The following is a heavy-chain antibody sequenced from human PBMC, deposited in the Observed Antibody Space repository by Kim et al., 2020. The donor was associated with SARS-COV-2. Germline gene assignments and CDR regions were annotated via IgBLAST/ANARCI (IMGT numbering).Heavy chain of an antibody. CDR1: GDSVSSRYY. CDR3: ARSPIFGATKGSFDY. V-gene: IGHV4-38-2*01. Sequence: SETLSLTCGVSGDSVSSRYYWGWIRRPPGKGLEWIDNIYSSGSTYYNPSLQSRVTMSVDTSRNQFSLSLRSVTAADTAVYFCARSPIFGATKGSFDYWGRGTLVTVSS. D-gene: IGHD3-3*02. J-gene: IGHJ4*02. CDR2: IYSSGST.